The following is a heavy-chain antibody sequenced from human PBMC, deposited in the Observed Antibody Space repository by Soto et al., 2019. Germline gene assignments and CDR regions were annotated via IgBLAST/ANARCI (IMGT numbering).Heavy chain of an antibody. D-gene: IGHD2-21*02. CDR2: INQDGTRK. CDR1: GFAFVSYS. Sequence: EVQVVESGGGLVQRGGSLRLSCAASGFAFVSYSMTWVRQAPGKGLEWVANINQDGTRKYYVDSVKGRFTISRDNAQNSLYLQMNSLTVEDTAVDYCAALTAGPLYWGQGTPITVSS. V-gene: IGHV3-7*02. CDR3: AALTAGPLY. J-gene: IGHJ4*02.